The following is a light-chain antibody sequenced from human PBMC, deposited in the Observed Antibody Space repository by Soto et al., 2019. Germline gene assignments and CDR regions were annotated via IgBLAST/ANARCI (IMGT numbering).Light chain of an antibody. CDR3: QQYYSTPLT. J-gene: IGKJ4*01. CDR2: WAS. Sequence: DIVMTQSPDSLAVSLGERATINCKSSQSVLYSSNNKNYLAWYQQKPGQPPKLLIYWASTRESGVPDRFSGSGSGTDFTLNISSLQAEDAAVYYCQQYYSTPLTFGGGTKVDIK. V-gene: IGKV4-1*01. CDR1: QSVLYSSNNKNY.